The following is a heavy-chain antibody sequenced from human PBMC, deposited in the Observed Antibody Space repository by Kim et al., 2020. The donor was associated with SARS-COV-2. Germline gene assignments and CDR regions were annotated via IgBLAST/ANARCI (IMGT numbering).Heavy chain of an antibody. CDR1: GDSITRGAFY. CDR3: ARDTLGAAATGGMDV. V-gene: IGHV4-31*03. CDR2: MYYSGST. J-gene: IGHJ6*02. Sequence: SETLSLTCTVSGDSITRGAFYWSWVRQLPGKGLEWIGYMYYSGSTDYNPSLNSRVSISADMSKNQFSLKLRSVTAADTAVYYCARDTLGAAATGGMDVWGQGITVTVSS. D-gene: IGHD6-13*01.